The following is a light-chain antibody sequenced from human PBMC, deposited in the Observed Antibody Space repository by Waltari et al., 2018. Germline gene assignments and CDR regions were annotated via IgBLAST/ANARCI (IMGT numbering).Light chain of an antibody. CDR3: CSQSSNNGVI. J-gene: IGLJ2*01. Sequence: QSALTQPASVSGSPGQSITVSCTGSSRDVGGDDSVSWYQDLPGQAHKVIIYDVSSRPSGVSDRFSGSKSGNTASLTISGLQAEDEANYYCCSQSSNNGVIFGGGTKVTVL. CDR2: DVS. V-gene: IGLV2-14*03. CDR1: SRDVGGDDS.